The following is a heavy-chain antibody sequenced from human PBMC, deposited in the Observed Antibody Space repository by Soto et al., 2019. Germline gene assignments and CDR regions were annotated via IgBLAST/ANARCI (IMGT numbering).Heavy chain of an antibody. CDR2: ISASSADI. J-gene: IGHJ6*03. Sequence: EVQLVESGGGLIQPGGSLRLSCAASGLNFGRYAMNWVRQAPGKGLEWVSYISASSADIKYADSVKGRFTISRDNAKNSLYLQMDSLCAEDIAVYLCARDRSVGHTLYYYTDVWGKCTTVTVSS. V-gene: IGHV3-21*05. CDR3: ARDRSVGHTLYYYTDV. CDR1: GLNFGRYA. D-gene: IGHD2-15*01.